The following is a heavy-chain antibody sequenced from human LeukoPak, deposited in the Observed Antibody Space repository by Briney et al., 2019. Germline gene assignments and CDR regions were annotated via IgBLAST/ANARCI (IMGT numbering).Heavy chain of an antibody. V-gene: IGHV4-59*01. CDR3: ARVGYYYGSGSYNPLSY. D-gene: IGHD3-10*01. Sequence: SETLSLTCTVSGGSISSYYWSWIRQPPRKGLEWIGYIYYSGSTNYNPSLKSRVTISVDTSKNQFSLKLSSVTAADTAVYYCARVGYYYGSGSYNPLSYWGQGTLVTVSS. J-gene: IGHJ4*02. CDR2: IYYSGST. CDR1: GGSISSYY.